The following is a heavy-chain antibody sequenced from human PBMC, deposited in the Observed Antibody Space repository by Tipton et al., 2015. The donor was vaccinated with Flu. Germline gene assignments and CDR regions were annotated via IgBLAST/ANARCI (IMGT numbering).Heavy chain of an antibody. J-gene: IGHJ6*02. D-gene: IGHD2-21*01. V-gene: IGHV4-34*01. CDR2: IDHSGST. Sequence: TLSLTCTIEGGSFSGYIGSWIRQSPGKGLEWIGEIDHSGSTTYSASLKTRATISVDTSQNLLSLKVKSVTTADTAVYYCARSFRVAVIGGMDVWGQGTTVVVSS. CDR1: GGSFSGYI. CDR3: ARSFRVAVIGGMDV.